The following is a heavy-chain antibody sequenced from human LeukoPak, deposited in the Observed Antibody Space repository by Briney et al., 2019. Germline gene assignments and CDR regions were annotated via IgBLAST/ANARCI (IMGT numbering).Heavy chain of an antibody. Sequence: GGSLRLPCAASGFTFSSYDMHWVRQATGKGLEWVSAIGTAGDPYYPGSVKGRFTISRDNSKNTVYLQMNSLRAEDTAVYFCARDLSIAVFDYWGQGTLVTVSS. D-gene: IGHD6-19*01. CDR3: ARDLSIAVFDY. V-gene: IGHV3-13*05. CDR1: GFTFSSYD. CDR2: IGTAGDP. J-gene: IGHJ4*02.